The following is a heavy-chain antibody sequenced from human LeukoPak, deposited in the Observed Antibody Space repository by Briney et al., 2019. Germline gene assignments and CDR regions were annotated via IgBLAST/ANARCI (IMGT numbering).Heavy chain of an antibody. CDR1: GYTFTSYG. V-gene: IGHV1-18*01. D-gene: IGHD3-3*01. Sequence: ASVTVSFKASGYTFTSYGISWVRQAPGQGLEWMGWISAYNGYTNYPQKLQGRVTMTTDTSTSTAYMELRSLRSDDTAVYYCARVNYDFWSGYYVYWGQGTLVTVSS. CDR2: ISAYNGYT. J-gene: IGHJ4*02. CDR3: ARVNYDFWSGYYVY.